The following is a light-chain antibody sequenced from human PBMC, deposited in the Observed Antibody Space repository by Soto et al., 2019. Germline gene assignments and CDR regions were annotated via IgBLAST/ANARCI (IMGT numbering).Light chain of an antibody. J-gene: IGKJ4*01. Sequence: IVLTQSPATLSVSPGERATLSCRASQSVSSNLAWYQQKPGQAPRLLVYGASSRATGIADSFSGSGSGTDFTLTISSLQHDDFANYYCQQYNSYYPLTFGGGTKVDIK. CDR1: QSVSSN. V-gene: IGKV3D-15*01. CDR2: GAS. CDR3: QQYNSYYPLT.